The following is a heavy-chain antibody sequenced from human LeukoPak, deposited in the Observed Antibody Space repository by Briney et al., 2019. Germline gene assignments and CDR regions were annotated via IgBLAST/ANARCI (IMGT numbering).Heavy chain of an antibody. CDR3: ASRKLGNDY. CDR1: GGSVSDYY. D-gene: IGHD7-27*01. CDR2: IYHTGST. V-gene: IGHV4-59*02. Sequence: SETLSLTCTISGGSVSDYYWSWIRESPGKGLEWIGYIYHTGSTSYSPSLKSRVTISADTSQNQFSLKLSSVTAADTAVYYCASRKLGNDYWGQGTLVTVSS. J-gene: IGHJ4*02.